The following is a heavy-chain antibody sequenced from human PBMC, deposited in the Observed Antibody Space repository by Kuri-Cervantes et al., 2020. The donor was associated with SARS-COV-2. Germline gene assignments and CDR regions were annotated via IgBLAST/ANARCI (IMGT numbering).Heavy chain of an antibody. V-gene: IGHV1-46*01. D-gene: IGHD2-2*02. CDR1: GYTFTSYY. CDR2: INPSGGST. J-gene: IGHJ5*02. CDR3: ARSSKGRPGYCSSTSCYIGGGWFDP. Sequence: ASVKVSCKASGYTFTSYYMHWVRQAPGQGLEWMGIINPSGGSTSYAQKFQGRVTMTRDESTSTAYMELSSLRSEDTAVYYCARSSKGRPGYCSSTSCYIGGGWFDPWGQGTLVTVSS.